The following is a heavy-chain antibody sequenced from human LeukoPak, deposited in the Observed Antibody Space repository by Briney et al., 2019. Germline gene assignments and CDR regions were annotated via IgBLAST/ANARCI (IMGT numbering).Heavy chain of an antibody. Sequence: PGGSLRLSCAASGFTFSSYSMNWVRQAPGKGLEGVSYISSSSSNIYYADSVKGRFTISRDNAKNSLYLQMNSLRAEDTAVYYCARGGYWGCSDYWGQGTLVTVSS. CDR1: GFTFSSYS. CDR3: ARGGYWGCSDY. D-gene: IGHD7-27*01. J-gene: IGHJ4*02. V-gene: IGHV3-48*04. CDR2: ISSSSSNI.